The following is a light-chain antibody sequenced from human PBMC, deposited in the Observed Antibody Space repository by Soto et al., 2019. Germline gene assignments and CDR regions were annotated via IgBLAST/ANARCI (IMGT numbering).Light chain of an antibody. J-gene: IGKJ1*01. CDR3: QQNSSSRSWT. V-gene: IGKV3-20*01. CDR1: QSINGNF. CDR2: AAS. Sequence: EIVLTQSPGTLSLSPGEIATLSCRASQSINGNFLVWYQQQLGQAPRLLIFAASSRATGIPDRFSGSGSGTDFTLTISRLEPEDFALYFCQQNSSSRSWTFGQGTKVEIK.